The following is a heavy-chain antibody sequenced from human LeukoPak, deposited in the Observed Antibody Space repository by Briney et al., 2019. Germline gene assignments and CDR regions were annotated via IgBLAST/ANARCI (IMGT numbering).Heavy chain of an antibody. J-gene: IGHJ4*02. CDR1: GGSISSYY. D-gene: IGHD2-15*01. V-gene: IGHV4-59*01. Sequence: PSETLSLTCTASGGSISSYYWSWIRQPPGKGLEWMGYIYYSGSTNYNASLTNRFTISVDTSKTQFSLKLSSVTAADAAVYYCAREVGYCSGGSCYSYFDYWGQGTLVTVSS. CDR3: AREVGYCSGGSCYSYFDY. CDR2: IYYSGST.